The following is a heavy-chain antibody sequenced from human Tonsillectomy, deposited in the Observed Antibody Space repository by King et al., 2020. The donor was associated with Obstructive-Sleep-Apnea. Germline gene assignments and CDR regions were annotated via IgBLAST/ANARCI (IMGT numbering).Heavy chain of an antibody. D-gene: IGHD6-19*01. V-gene: IGHV4-34*01. J-gene: IGHJ6*01. Sequence: VQLQQWGAGLLKPSETLSLTCAVYGGSFSGYYWSWIRQPPGKGLEWIGKINHSGSTNYNPSLKSRVTISVDTSKNQFSLKLSSVTAADTAVYYCARGKQWLEYYYYYYGMDV. CDR2: INHSGST. CDR1: GGSFSGYY. CDR3: ARGKQWLEYYYYYYGMDV.